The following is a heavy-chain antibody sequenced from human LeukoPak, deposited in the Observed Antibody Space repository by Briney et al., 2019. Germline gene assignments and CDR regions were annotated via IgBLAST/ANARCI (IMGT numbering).Heavy chain of an antibody. V-gene: IGHV3-23*01. J-gene: IGHJ4*02. CDR1: VFTFSSYA. CDR2: ISDSGGST. CDR3: VRGNDYGGPHY. D-gene: IGHD4-23*01. Sequence: GGSLRLSCAASVFTFSSYAMSWVRQAPWKGLEWVSVISDSGGSTYYADSVKGRFIISRDNSKNTLYLQMNSLRAEDAAVYYCVRGNDYGGPHYWGQGTLVTVSS.